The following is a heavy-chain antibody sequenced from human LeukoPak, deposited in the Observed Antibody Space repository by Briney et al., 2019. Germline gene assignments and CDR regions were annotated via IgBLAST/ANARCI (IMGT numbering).Heavy chain of an antibody. CDR1: GFTFSTYW. V-gene: IGHV3-7*03. CDR3: ARDRDGKDY. CDR2: TNPDGSDK. J-gene: IGHJ4*02. Sequence: PGGSLRLSCAASGFTFSTYWMSWVRQAPGKGLEWVANTNPDGSDKYYADSLKGRFTISRDNAKNSLYLQMNSPTAEDTAMYYCARDRDGKDYWGQGTLVTVSS. D-gene: IGHD1-1*01.